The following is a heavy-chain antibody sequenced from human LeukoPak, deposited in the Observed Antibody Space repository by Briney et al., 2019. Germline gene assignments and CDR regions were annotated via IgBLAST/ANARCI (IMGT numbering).Heavy chain of an antibody. Sequence: PSETLSLTCTVSGGSISSSSYYWGWIRQPPGKGLEWIGSIYYSGSTYYNPPLKSRVTISVDRSKNQFSLKLSSVTAADTAVYYCTREYGGGTMVRGVMGAFDIWGQGTMVTVSS. J-gene: IGHJ3*02. D-gene: IGHD3-10*01. CDR2: IYYSGST. CDR3: TREYGGGTMVRGVMGAFDI. V-gene: IGHV4-39*07. CDR1: GGSISSSSYY.